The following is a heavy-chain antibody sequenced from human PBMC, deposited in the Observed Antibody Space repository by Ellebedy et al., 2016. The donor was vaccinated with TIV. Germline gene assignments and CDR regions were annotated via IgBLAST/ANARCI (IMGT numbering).Heavy chain of an antibody. Sequence: GESLKISCAASGFTFSSYDMYRVRQAPGKGLEWVAVISYDGSNKYYADSVKGRFTISRDNSKNTLYLQMNSLRAEDTAVYYCASHYGSGSYYSEFRGMDVWGQGTTVTVSS. CDR3: ASHYGSGSYYSEFRGMDV. V-gene: IGHV3-30-3*01. J-gene: IGHJ6*02. CDR1: GFTFSSYD. D-gene: IGHD3-10*01. CDR2: ISYDGSNK.